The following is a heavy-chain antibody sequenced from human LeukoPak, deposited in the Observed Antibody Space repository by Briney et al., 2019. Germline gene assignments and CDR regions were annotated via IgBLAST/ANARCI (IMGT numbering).Heavy chain of an antibody. CDR3: AKALFYTSGSNFDY. CDR1: GFTFSTYG. D-gene: IGHD6-19*01. J-gene: IGHJ4*02. V-gene: IGHV3-30*02. CDR2: IRYDGINK. Sequence: GGSLRLSCAASGFTFSTYGMHWVRQAPGKGLEWVAFIRYDGINKYYPDSVKGRFTISRDNSKNTLYLQMNSLRAEDTAVYYCAKALFYTSGSNFDYWGQGTLVTVSS.